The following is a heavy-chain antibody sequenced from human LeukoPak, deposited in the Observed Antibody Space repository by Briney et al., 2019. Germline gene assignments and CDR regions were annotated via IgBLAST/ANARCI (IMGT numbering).Heavy chain of an antibody. Sequence: SETLSLTCAVSGGSILSTNWWSWVRQPPGKGLEWIGEVHLSGASNYNPSLKSRVSMSIDKSRNHLSLELTSVTAADTAIYYCARESGAFSPFGFWGQGTLVTVSS. J-gene: IGHJ4*02. CDR1: GGSILSTNW. CDR3: ARESGAFSPFGF. V-gene: IGHV4-4*02. CDR2: VHLSGAS. D-gene: IGHD1-26*01.